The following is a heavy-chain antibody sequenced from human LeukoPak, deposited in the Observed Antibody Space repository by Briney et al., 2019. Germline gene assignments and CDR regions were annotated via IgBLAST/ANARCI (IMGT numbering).Heavy chain of an antibody. CDR3: AKDTNPLKAWFGELLLYFDY. CDR2: IWYDGSNK. V-gene: IGHV3-30*02. Sequence: GGSPRLSCAASGFTFSSYGMHWVRQAPGKGLEWVAVIWYDGSNKYYADSVKGRFTISRDNSKNTLYLQMNSLRAEDTAVYYCAKDTNPLKAWFGELLLYFDYWGQGTLVTVSS. J-gene: IGHJ4*02. CDR1: GFTFSSYG. D-gene: IGHD3-10*01.